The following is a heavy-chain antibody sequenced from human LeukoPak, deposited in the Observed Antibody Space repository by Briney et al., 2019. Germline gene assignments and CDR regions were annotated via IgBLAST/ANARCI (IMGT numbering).Heavy chain of an antibody. CDR2: IYPGDSDT. J-gene: IGHJ4*02. CDR1: GYSFTSYW. V-gene: IGHV5-51*01. CDR3: ARVVDHYYGSGSYYREGSYCFDY. Sequence: GESLKISCKGSGYSFTSYWIGWVRQMPGKGLEWMGIIYPGDSDTRYSPSFQGQVTISADKSISTAYLQWSSLKASDTAMYYCARVVDHYYGSGSYYREGSYCFDYWGQGTLVTVSS. D-gene: IGHD3-10*01.